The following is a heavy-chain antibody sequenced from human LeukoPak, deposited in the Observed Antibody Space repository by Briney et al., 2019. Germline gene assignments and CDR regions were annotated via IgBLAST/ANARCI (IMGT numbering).Heavy chain of an antibody. Sequence: PGGSLRLSCAASGCTFSNAWMSWVRQGPGKGLEWVANIKQDGSEKYYVDSVKGRFTISRDNAKNSLYLQMNSLRAEDTAVYYCARQTYFFDYWGQGTLVTVSS. CDR1: GCTFSNAW. CDR2: IKQDGSEK. D-gene: IGHD3-10*01. CDR3: ARQTYFFDY. V-gene: IGHV3-7*01. J-gene: IGHJ4*02.